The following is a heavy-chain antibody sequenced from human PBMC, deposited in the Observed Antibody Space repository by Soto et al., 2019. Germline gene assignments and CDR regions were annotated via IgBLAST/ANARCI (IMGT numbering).Heavy chain of an antibody. Sequence: SVTLSLTCTVSGGSISSYYWSWIRQPQGKGLEWIGYIYYSGSTNYNPSLKSRVTISVDTSKNQFSLELSSVTAADTAVYYCARGRRRDGYNAALKSPFYYYYGMDVWGQGTTVTVSS. V-gene: IGHV4-59*01. J-gene: IGHJ6*02. CDR3: ARGRRRDGYNAALKSPFYYYYGMDV. CDR1: GGSISSYY. CDR2: IYYSGST. D-gene: IGHD5-12*01.